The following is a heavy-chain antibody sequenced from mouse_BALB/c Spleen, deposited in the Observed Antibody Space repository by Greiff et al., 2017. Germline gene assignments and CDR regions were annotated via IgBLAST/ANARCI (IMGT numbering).Heavy chain of an antibody. Sequence: VQLQQSGAELAKPGASVKMSCKASGYTFTSYWMHWVKQRPGQGLEWIGYINPSTGYTEYNQKFKDKATLTADKSSSTAYMQLSSLTSEDSAVYYCARRRGNFYYAMDYWGQGTSVTVSS. D-gene: IGHD2-1*01. V-gene: IGHV1-7*01. CDR1: GYTFTSYW. CDR3: ARRRGNFYYAMDY. CDR2: INPSTGYT. J-gene: IGHJ4*01.